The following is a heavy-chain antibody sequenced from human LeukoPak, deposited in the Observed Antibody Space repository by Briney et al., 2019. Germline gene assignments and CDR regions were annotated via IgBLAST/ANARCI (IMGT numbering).Heavy chain of an antibody. J-gene: IGHJ5*02. CDR1: GFTFNDYY. V-gene: IGHV3-11*01. Sequence: PGGSLRLSCAASGFTFNDYYMSWIRQAPGKGLEWLSYINIGGTNTHYADSVKGRFTISRDNAKKSLYLEMNNLRAEDTAVYYCATDGAGFDSWGQGVLVTVSS. CDR2: INIGGTNT. CDR3: ATDGAGFDS.